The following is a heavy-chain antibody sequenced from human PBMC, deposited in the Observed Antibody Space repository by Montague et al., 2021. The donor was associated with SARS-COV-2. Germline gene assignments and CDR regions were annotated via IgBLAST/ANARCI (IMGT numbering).Heavy chain of an antibody. V-gene: IGHV4-39*01. Sequence: SETLSLTCTVSGGSISSGTYYWGWVRQPPGKGLEWIGTINYSGKTSYNPSLKSRVTISVDTSKNQFSLKVTSVTAADTAVYYCARRAQWQLSWFFDLRGRGTLVTVSS. CDR1: GGSISSGTYY. J-gene: IGHJ2*01. CDR3: ARRAQWQLSWFFDL. CDR2: INYSGKT. D-gene: IGHD6-19*01.